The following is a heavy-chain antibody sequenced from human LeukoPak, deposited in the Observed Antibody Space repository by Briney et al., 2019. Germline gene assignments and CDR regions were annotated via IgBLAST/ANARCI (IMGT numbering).Heavy chain of an antibody. Sequence: PGGSLRLSCTASGFTFTAYYMTWMRRAPGKGLEYVAYISQSGAGICNTDSVKGRFIISGDDAKNSLYLQMNSLRAEDTAVYYCARWAGGADYWGQGVLVTVSS. V-gene: IGHV3-11*01. CDR3: ARWAGGADY. CDR2: ISQSGAGI. D-gene: IGHD3-16*01. J-gene: IGHJ4*02. CDR1: GFTFTAYY.